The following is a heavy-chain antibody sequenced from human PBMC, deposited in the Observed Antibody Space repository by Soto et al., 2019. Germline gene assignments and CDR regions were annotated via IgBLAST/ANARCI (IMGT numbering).Heavy chain of an antibody. Sequence: QVQLVQSGAEVKKPGASVKVSCKASGHTFTSYGISWVRQAPGQGLEWMGWISAYNGNTNYAQKLQGRVTMTTDTSTSTAYMELRSLRSDDTAVYYCAREVVAATYYYYYYYMDVWGKGTTVTVSS. V-gene: IGHV1-18*01. CDR2: ISAYNGNT. J-gene: IGHJ6*03. CDR3: AREVVAATYYYYYYYMDV. D-gene: IGHD2-15*01. CDR1: GHTFTSYG.